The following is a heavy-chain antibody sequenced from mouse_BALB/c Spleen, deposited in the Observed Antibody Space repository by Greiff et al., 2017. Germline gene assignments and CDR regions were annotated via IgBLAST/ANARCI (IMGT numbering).Heavy chain of an antibody. D-gene: IGHD2-14*01. CDR2: IRNKANGYTT. CDR1: GFTFTDYY. J-gene: IGHJ2*01. V-gene: IGHV7-3*02. Sequence: EVKLVESGGGLVQPGGSLRLSCATSGFTFTDYYMSWVRQPPGKALEWLGFIRNKANGYTTEYSASVKGRFTISRDNSQSILYLQMNTLTSEDTAVYYCAQRGYFHYFDYWGQGTTLTVSS. CDR3: AQRGYFHYFDY.